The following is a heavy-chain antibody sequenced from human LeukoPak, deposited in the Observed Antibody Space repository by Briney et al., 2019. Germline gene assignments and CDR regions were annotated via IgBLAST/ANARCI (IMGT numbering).Heavy chain of an antibody. CDR2: ITGSCGRT. J-gene: IGHJ4*02. CDR3: AKEYTGTFSPFPSYFDN. V-gene: IGHV3-23*01. Sequence: GGSLTLSCAVSGFTFSSYAMNWVRQAPGKGLEGVSAITGSCGRTYYADAVKGQCTISRDNSKNELYLQMNSLRAEDTAIYYCAKEYTGTFSPFPSYFDNWGQGTLVTVSS. D-gene: IGHD1-26*01. CDR1: GFTFSSYA.